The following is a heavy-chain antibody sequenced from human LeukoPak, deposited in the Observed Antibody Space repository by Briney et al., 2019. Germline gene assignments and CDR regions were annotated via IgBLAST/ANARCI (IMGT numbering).Heavy chain of an antibody. Sequence: SQTLSLTCTVSGGSISSGSYYWSWIRQPAGKGLEWIGRIDTSGSTNYNPSLKSRVTMSADTSKKQFSLKLRSVTAADTAVYYCAREGIYGDYRHWGQGTLVTVSS. J-gene: IGHJ4*02. CDR3: AREGIYGDYRH. CDR1: GGSISSGSYY. D-gene: IGHD4-17*01. CDR2: IDTSGST. V-gene: IGHV4-61*02.